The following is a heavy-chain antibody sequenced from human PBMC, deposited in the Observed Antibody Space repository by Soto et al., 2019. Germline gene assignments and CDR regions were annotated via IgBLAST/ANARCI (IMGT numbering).Heavy chain of an antibody. CDR2: IYYSGTT. V-gene: IGHV4-31*03. Sequence: SETLSLSCTVSGGSIRSSGYYWSWIRQHPGKGLEWIGYIYYSGTTFYNPSLKSRVAISVDTSQNQFPLKLSSVTAADTAVYYCAREGDGYGSYYFDYWGQGTLGTVSS. D-gene: IGHD5-12*01. CDR1: GGSIRSSGYY. J-gene: IGHJ4*02. CDR3: AREGDGYGSYYFDY.